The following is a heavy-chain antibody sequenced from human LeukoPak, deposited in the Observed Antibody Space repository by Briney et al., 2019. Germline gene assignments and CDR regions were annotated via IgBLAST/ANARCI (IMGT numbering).Heavy chain of an antibody. D-gene: IGHD3-22*01. J-gene: IGHJ4*01. CDR2: ISGSGGST. CDR3: AKVMLFRPYYYDSSGSDFDY. Sequence: GGSLRLSCAASGFTFSSYAMSWVRQAPGKGLEWVSAISGSGGSTYYADSVKGRFTISRDNSKNTLYLQMNSLRAEDTAVYYCAKVMLFRPYYYDSSGSDFDYWGHGTLVTVSS. V-gene: IGHV3-23*01. CDR1: GFTFSSYA.